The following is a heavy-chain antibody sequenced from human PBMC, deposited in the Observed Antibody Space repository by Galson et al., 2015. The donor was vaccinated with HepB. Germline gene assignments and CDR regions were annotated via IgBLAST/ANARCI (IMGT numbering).Heavy chain of an antibody. J-gene: IGHJ4*02. CDR1: GFTLSNSA. V-gene: IGHV3-30*03. Sequence: SLRLSCAASGFTLSNSAMHWVRQAPGKGLEWVAKISYDAKNVYYAESLRGRSAISRDNSKNTLYLEMNSRRVEDTAVYYCAADATTIVTAFDYWGQGTLVTVSS. CDR3: AADATTIVTAFDY. CDR2: ISYDAKNV. D-gene: IGHD2/OR15-2a*01.